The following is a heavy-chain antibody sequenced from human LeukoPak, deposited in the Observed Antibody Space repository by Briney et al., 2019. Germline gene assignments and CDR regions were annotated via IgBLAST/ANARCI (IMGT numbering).Heavy chain of an antibody. CDR3: AKTSRENSAYDSPFDY. CDR1: GFTFSTYA. V-gene: IGHV3-23*01. CDR2: VRGSGSDT. D-gene: IGHD5-12*01. J-gene: IGHJ4*02. Sequence: PGGSLRLSCAVSGFTFSTYAMSWVRQAPGKGLEWISAVRGSGSDTYYADSVKGRFTISRDNSKNTLYLQMNSLRAGDTAIYYCAKTSRENSAYDSPFDYWGQGTLVTVSS.